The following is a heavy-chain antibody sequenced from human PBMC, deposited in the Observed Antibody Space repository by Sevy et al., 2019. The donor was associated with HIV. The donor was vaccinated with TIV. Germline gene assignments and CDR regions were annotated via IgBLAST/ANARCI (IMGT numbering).Heavy chain of an antibody. CDR3: ATLSGNYWGDWLDP. Sequence: GGSLRLSCVASAFTFSNDWMTWVRQAPGKGLEWVGHIRSATDGGTTDYAASVKGRFTISRHDSKNTVYLEMNSLKIEDTGVYFCATLSGNYWGDWLDPWGQGTLVTVSS. J-gene: IGHJ5*02. V-gene: IGHV3-15*07. CDR2: IRSATDGGTT. CDR1: AFTFSNDW. D-gene: IGHD5-12*01.